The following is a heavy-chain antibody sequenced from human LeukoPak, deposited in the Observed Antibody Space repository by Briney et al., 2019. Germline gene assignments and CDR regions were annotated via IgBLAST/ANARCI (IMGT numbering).Heavy chain of an antibody. Sequence: GGSPRLSCAASGFTFSSYSMNWVRQAPGKGLEWVSSISSSSSYIYYADSVKGRFTISRDNAKNSLYLQMNSLRAEDTAVYYCARPPVRGVTSAILYWGQGTLVTVSS. V-gene: IGHV3-21*01. J-gene: IGHJ4*02. CDR2: ISSSSSYI. D-gene: IGHD3-10*01. CDR3: ARPPVRGVTSAILY. CDR1: GFTFSSYS.